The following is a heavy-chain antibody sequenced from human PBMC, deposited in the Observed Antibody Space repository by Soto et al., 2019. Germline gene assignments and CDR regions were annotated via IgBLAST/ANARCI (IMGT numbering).Heavy chain of an antibody. Sequence: ASVKLSCKASGYTFTGYAMHWVRQAPGQRLEWMGWINAGNGNTKYSQKFQGRVTITRDTSASTAYMELSSLRSEDTAVYYCARGVAPYYFDYWGQGTLVTVS. CDR1: GYTFTGYA. CDR2: INAGNGNT. V-gene: IGHV1-3*01. D-gene: IGHD2-15*01. J-gene: IGHJ4*02. CDR3: ARGVAPYYFDY.